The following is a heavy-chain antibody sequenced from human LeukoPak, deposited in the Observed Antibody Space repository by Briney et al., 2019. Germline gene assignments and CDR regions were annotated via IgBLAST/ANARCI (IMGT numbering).Heavy chain of an antibody. CDR1: GFTFSSYA. Sequence: QPGGSLRLSCAASGFTFSSYAMSWVRQAPGKGLEWVSAISGSGGSTYYADSVKGRFTISRDNSKNTLYLQMNSLRAEDTAVYYCARGQQGDGYKGGYFDYWGQGTLVTVSS. D-gene: IGHD5-24*01. CDR3: ARGQQGDGYKGGYFDY. CDR2: ISGSGGST. J-gene: IGHJ4*02. V-gene: IGHV3-23*01.